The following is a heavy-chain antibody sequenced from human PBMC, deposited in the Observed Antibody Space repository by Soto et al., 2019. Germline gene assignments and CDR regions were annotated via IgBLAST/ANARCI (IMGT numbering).Heavy chain of an antibody. V-gene: IGHV4-38-2*02. CDR3: ARDLMGHYDSEIYNPHYKWFDP. CDR1: GYSINSGYY. CDR2: IYHSGTT. Sequence: PSETLSLTCAVSGYSINSGYYWGWIRQPPGKGLEWIGSIYHSGTTSYNPSLKSRVTISVDTSKNQFSLNLRSLTAADTAVYYCARDLMGHYDSEIYNPHYKWFDPWGQGTLVTVSS. J-gene: IGHJ5*02. D-gene: IGHD3-10*01.